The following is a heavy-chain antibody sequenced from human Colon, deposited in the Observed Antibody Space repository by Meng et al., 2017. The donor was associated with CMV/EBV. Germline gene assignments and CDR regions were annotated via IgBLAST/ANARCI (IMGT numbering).Heavy chain of an antibody. V-gene: IGHV3-11*01. J-gene: IGHJ4*02. CDR1: GFTFSDYY. CDR3: AREGIAARRGFDY. Sequence: GGSLRLSCAASGFTFSDYYMNWIRQAPGKGLEWVSYISGSGSAIHYADSLKGRFTISRDNAKNSLFLQMNSLRAEDTAVYYCAREGIAARRGFDYWGQGTLVTVSS. CDR2: ISGSGSAI. D-gene: IGHD6-6*01.